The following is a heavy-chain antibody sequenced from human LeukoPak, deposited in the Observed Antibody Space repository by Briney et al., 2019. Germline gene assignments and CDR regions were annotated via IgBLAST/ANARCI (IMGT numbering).Heavy chain of an antibody. Sequence: PSETLSLTCTVSGGSISSYYWSWIRQPPGKGLEWIGYIYYSGSTNYNPSLKSRVIISVDTSKNQFSLKLSSVTAADTAVHYCARAVLGSYYGSGSFDYWGQGTLVAVSS. J-gene: IGHJ4*02. CDR2: IYYSGST. V-gene: IGHV4-59*12. D-gene: IGHD3-10*01. CDR1: GGSISSYY. CDR3: ARAVLGSYYGSGSFDY.